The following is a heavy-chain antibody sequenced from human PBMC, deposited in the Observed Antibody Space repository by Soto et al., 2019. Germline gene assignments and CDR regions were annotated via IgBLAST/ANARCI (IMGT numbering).Heavy chain of an antibody. D-gene: IGHD3-10*01. CDR3: AKSRGSGSYFNPSDAFDF. J-gene: IGHJ3*01. CDR1: GFTFSSYA. V-gene: IGHV3-23*01. Sequence: EVQLLDSGGGLVQPGGSLRLSCEASGFTFSSYAMSWVRQAPGKGLEWVSSISGSGGGTYYADSVKGRFTISRDNSKNTLSRQMNSLRAEDTAVYYCAKSRGSGSYFNPSDAFDFWGQGTMVTVSS. CDR2: ISGSGGGT.